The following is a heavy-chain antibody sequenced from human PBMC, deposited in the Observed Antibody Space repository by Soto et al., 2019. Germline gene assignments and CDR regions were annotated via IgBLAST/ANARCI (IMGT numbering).Heavy chain of an antibody. CDR2: FDPEDGET. CDR3: ATPIAAAGSFDY. CDR1: GYTLTELS. Sequence: GASVKVSCKVSGYTLTELSMHWVRQAPGKGLERMGGFDPEDGETIYAQKFQGRVTMTEDTSTDTAYMELSSLRSEDTAVYYCATPIAAAGSFDYWGQGTLVTVSS. V-gene: IGHV1-24*01. D-gene: IGHD6-13*01. J-gene: IGHJ4*02.